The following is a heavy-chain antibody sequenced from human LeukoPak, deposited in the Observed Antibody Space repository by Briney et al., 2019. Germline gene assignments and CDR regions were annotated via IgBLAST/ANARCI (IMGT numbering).Heavy chain of an antibody. CDR1: GGSFSGYY. Sequence: PSETLSLTCAVYGGSFSGYYWSWIRQPPGKGLEWIGEINHSGSTNYNPSLKSRVTISVDTSKNQFSLKLSSVTAADTAVYYRARGLIFVGATPNFDYWGQGTLVTVSS. V-gene: IGHV4-34*01. CDR3: ARGLIFVGATPNFDY. CDR2: INHSGST. D-gene: IGHD1-26*01. J-gene: IGHJ4*02.